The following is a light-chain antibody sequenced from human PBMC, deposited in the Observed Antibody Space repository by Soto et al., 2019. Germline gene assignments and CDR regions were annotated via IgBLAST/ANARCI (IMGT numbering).Light chain of an antibody. V-gene: IGLV2-14*01. Sequence: QSVLTQPASVSGSPGQSITISCTGTSTDIGYHTYVSWYQQHTGKAPELLIYEVTNRPSGISDRFSGSKSVNTASLTISGLQAEDESDYYCGSYSSTDTPFVFGTGTKVTV. J-gene: IGLJ1*01. CDR1: STDIGYHTY. CDR3: GSYSSTDTPFV. CDR2: EVT.